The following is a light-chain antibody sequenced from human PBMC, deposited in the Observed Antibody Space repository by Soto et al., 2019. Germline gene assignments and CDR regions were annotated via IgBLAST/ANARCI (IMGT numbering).Light chain of an antibody. J-gene: IGKJ1*01. CDR2: DAS. V-gene: IGKV1-5*01. Sequence: QSPSTLSASVGDRVTITCRASQSISSWLAWYQQKPGKAPKLLIYDASNLDSGVPSRFSGSGSGTEFSLTISNLQPDDCATYYCQQYENYWTFGQGTKVDIK. CDR3: QQYENYWT. CDR1: QSISSW.